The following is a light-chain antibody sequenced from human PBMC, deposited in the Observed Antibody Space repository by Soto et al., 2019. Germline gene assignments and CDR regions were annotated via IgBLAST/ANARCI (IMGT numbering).Light chain of an antibody. CDR3: SSYTRSSTLV. CDR1: SSDVGGYNY. J-gene: IGLJ2*01. CDR2: DVS. V-gene: IGLV2-14*03. Sequence: QSALTQPASVSGSPGQSITFSCTGTSSDVGGYNYVSWYQQHPGTAPKLIIFDVSNRPSGVSNRFSGSKSGNTASLTISGLQAEDEADYYCSSYTRSSTLVFGGGTTLTVL.